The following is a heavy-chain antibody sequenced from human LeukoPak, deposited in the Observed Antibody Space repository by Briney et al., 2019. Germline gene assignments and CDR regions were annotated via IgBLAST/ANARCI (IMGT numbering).Heavy chain of an antibody. CDR3: ARVRRDILTGYPANYYYYGMDV. CDR1: EFTFSDHY. J-gene: IGHJ6*02. CDR2: IYSGGST. V-gene: IGHV3-66*01. D-gene: IGHD3-9*01. Sequence: AGGSLRLSCAASEFTFSDHYMDWVRQAPGKGLEWVSVIYSGGSTYYADSVKGRFTISRDNSKNTLYLQMNSLRAEDTAVYYCARVRRDILTGYPANYYYYGMDVWGQGTTVTVSS.